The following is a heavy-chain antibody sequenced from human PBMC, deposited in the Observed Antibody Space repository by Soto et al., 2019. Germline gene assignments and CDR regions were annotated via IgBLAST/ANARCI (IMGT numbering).Heavy chain of an antibody. CDR3: TRDRQLEQDWFDP. CDR1: RFTFRYYT. Sequence: LRVSCAACRFTFRYYTMDWVLQAPGKGLEWVALITSSSDYIYYAYSGKGRFTISRDNAKNSLYLQMNSLRAEETAVYYCTRDRQLEQDWFDPWGRGTPVTVSS. CDR2: ITSSSDYI. J-gene: IGHJ5*02. V-gene: IGHV3-21*05. D-gene: IGHD6-13*01.